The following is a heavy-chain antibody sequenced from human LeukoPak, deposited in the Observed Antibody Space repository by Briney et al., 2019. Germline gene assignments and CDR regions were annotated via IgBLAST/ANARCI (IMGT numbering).Heavy chain of an antibody. CDR2: IYPGDSDT. Sequence: GESLKISCKGYGYSFPSYWIGWVRQIPGKGLEWMGIIYPGDSDTRYSPSFQGQVTISADKSISTAYLQWNSLKASDTAMYYCARRSDGYSSSWYGLDYWGQGTLVTVSS. CDR1: GYSFPSYW. D-gene: IGHD6-13*01. CDR3: ARRSDGYSSSWYGLDY. V-gene: IGHV5-51*01. J-gene: IGHJ4*02.